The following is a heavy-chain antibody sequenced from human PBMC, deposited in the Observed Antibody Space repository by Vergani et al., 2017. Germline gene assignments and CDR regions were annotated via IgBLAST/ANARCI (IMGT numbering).Heavy chain of an antibody. CDR1: GGSISSGSYY. CDR3: ARGRYYGSGSASGFDP. D-gene: IGHD3-10*01. CDR2: IYTSGST. V-gene: IGHV4-61*02. J-gene: IGHJ5*02. Sequence: QVRLQESGPGLAKPSQTLSLTCIVSGGSISSGSYYWSWIRQPAGKGLEWIGRIYTSGSTNYNPSLKSRVTISVDTSKNQFSLELTSVTAADTAVYYCARGRYYGSGSASGFDPWGQGTLVTVSS.